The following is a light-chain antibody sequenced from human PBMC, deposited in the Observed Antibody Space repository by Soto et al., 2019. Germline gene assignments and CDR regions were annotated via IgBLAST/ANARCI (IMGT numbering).Light chain of an antibody. CDR1: QSVNNW. Sequence: DIQMTQSPSTLSASVGDRVTITCRASQSVNNWLAWYQQQPGKAPKLLIYDASSLQSGVPSRFSGSGSGTEFTLTISSLQPDDFATYYCQQYISYYPYTFGQGTKLEIK. CDR3: QQYISYYPYT. CDR2: DAS. V-gene: IGKV1-5*01. J-gene: IGKJ2*01.